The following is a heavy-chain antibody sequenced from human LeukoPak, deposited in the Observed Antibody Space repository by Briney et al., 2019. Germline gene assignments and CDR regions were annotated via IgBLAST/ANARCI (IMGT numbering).Heavy chain of an antibody. D-gene: IGHD1-26*01. CDR1: GYTFTSYG. CDR3: ARVVGATDPPYYFDY. J-gene: IGHJ4*02. CDR2: ISAYNGNT. Sequence: ASVKVSCKASGYTFTSYGISWVRQAPGQGLEWMGWISAYNGNTNYAQKLQGRVIMTTDTSTSTAYMELRSLRSDDTAVYYCARVVGATDPPYYFDYWGQGTLVTVSS. V-gene: IGHV1-18*01.